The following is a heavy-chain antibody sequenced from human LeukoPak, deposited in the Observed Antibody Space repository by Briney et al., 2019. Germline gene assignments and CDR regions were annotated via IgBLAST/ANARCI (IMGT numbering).Heavy chain of an antibody. CDR1: GVTVSSHY. CDR3: AVAPNPYYFDH. CDR2: IYDNGKT. J-gene: IGHJ4*02. Sequence: GSLTVSCAASGVTVSSHYMSWVRQAPGKGLEWVSVIYDNGKTYFADSLKGRFTISRDNSKNTLYLQMNSLRTEDTAVYYCAVAPNPYYFDHWGRGALDPVSS. V-gene: IGHV3-53*01.